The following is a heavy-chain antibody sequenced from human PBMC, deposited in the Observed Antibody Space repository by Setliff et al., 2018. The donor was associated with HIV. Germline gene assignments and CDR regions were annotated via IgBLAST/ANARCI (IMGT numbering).Heavy chain of an antibody. V-gene: IGHV4-34*01. D-gene: IGHD3-10*01. CDR3: ARGRGRITMLQGVTTFEYYMDV. J-gene: IGHJ6*03. Sequence: SETLSLTCAAYGGSFNGYYWSWIRQPPGKGLEWIGEINHSGSTNYNPSLKSRVTISLDTSKNQFSLKLSSVTAADTAVSYCARGRGRITMLQGVTTFEYYMDVWDKGTTVTVSS. CDR2: INHSGST. CDR1: GGSFNGYY.